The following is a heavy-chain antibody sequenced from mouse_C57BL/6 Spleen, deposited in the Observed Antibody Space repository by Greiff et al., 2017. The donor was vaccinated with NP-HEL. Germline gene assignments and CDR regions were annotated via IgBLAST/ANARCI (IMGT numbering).Heavy chain of an antibody. CDR1: GYTFTSYW. D-gene: IGHD2-3*01. Sequence: VQLQQSGAELVMPGASVKLSCKASGYTFTSYWMHWVKQRPGQGLEWIGEIDPSDSYTNYNQKFKGKSTLTVDKSSSTAYMQLSSLTSEDSAVYYCARSGDGYLFYAMDYWGQGTSVTVSS. CDR3: ARSGDGYLFYAMDY. V-gene: IGHV1-69*01. J-gene: IGHJ4*01. CDR2: IDPSDSYT.